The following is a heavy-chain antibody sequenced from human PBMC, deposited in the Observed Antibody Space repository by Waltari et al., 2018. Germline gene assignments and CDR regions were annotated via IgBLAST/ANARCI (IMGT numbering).Heavy chain of an antibody. V-gene: IGHV4-39*07. J-gene: IGHJ4*02. CDR2: ITHSGSS. CDR1: GASVRRSIHY. D-gene: IGHD4-17*01. Sequence: QLPLQESGPGLVKPSETLCLSCTVSGASVRRSIHYWGWIRQSPGKGLEWIGSITHSGSSYYNPSLRSRVTLLVDTSKNQFSLRVNSVTAADMALYYCARHMTTVTTSSFDYWGQGALVTVSS. CDR3: ARHMTTVTTSSFDY.